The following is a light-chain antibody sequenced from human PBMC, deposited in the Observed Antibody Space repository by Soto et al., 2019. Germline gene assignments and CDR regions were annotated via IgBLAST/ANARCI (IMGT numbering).Light chain of an antibody. J-gene: IGKJ5*01. Sequence: TTQSQAPLSVSPGKTATLSCKDSQSVRNKVAWYQHKPGQTPRVIIYDTSTRAAGIPARFSGSGYGTYFTLTISSLQSEDFADYYCQQYNIWRSITFGQGTRLEIK. CDR2: DTS. CDR1: QSVRNK. V-gene: IGKV3-15*01. CDR3: QQYNIWRSIT.